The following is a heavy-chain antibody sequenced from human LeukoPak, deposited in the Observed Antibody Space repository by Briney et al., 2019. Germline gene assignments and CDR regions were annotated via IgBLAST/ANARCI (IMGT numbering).Heavy chain of an antibody. Sequence: TPGGSLRPSCAASGFTFSSYSMNWVRQAPGKGLEWVSSISSSSSYIYYADSVKGRFTISRDNAKNSLYLQMNSLRAGDTAVYYCARDKGQSYDSSAEPLGYWGQGTLVTVSS. CDR3: ARDKGQSYDSSAEPLGY. CDR2: ISSSSSYI. V-gene: IGHV3-21*01. J-gene: IGHJ4*02. D-gene: IGHD3-22*01. CDR1: GFTFSSYS.